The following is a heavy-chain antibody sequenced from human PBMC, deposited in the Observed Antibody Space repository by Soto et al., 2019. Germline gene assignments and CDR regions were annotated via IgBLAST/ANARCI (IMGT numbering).Heavy chain of an antibody. V-gene: IGHV3-30-3*01. Sequence: QVQLVESGGGVVQPGRSLRLSCAASGFTFSSYAMHWVRQAPGKGLEWVAVISYDGSNKYYADPVKGRFTISRDNSKNTLYLQMNSLRAEDTAVYYCARERTYYYDSSRGAFDIWGQGTMVTVSS. CDR2: ISYDGSNK. CDR1: GFTFSSYA. J-gene: IGHJ3*02. CDR3: ARERTYYYDSSRGAFDI. D-gene: IGHD3-22*01.